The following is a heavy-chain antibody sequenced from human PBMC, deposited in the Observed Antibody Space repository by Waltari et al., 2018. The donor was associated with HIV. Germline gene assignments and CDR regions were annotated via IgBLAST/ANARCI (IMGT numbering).Heavy chain of an antibody. Sequence: QVQLVESGGGVVQPGRSLRLSCADSGFTFSSYGLHWVRQATGKGLEWVAVIWYDGSTTYYADSVKGRFTISRDNSKNTLYLQMNSLRAEDTAMYYCARRGYSYGYYYGMDVWGQGTTVTVSS. CDR2: IWYDGSTT. D-gene: IGHD5-18*01. V-gene: IGHV3-33*08. J-gene: IGHJ6*02. CDR3: ARRGYSYGYYYGMDV. CDR1: GFTFSSYG.